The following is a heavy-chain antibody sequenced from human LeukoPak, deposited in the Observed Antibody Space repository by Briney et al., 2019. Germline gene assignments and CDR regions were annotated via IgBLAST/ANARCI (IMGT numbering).Heavy chain of an antibody. D-gene: IGHD1-26*01. CDR1: GFTFNTYS. CDR3: ARAYSGSYYAHLAW. Sequence: PGGSLRLSCEASGFTFNTYSMNWARQAPGKGLEWVSSIDSSGGYMFYADSVKGRFIISRDNAKDSLYLQMNSLRAEDTAVYYCARAYSGSYYAHLAWWGQGTLVTVSS. V-gene: IGHV3-21*06. CDR2: IDSSGGYM. J-gene: IGHJ4*02.